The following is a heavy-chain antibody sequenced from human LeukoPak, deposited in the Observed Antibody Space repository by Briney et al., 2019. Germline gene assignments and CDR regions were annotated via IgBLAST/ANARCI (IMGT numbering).Heavy chain of an antibody. J-gene: IGHJ6*04. D-gene: IGHD6-25*01. Sequence: PGGSLRLSCAASGFTVSSKYMSWVRPAPGKGLEWVAVISYDGSNKYYADSVKGRFTISRDNSKNTLYLQMNSLRAEDTAVYYCARERLPDYYYYGMDVWGKGTTVTVSS. CDR2: ISYDGSNK. CDR1: GFTVSSKY. V-gene: IGHV3-30*03. CDR3: ARERLPDYYYYGMDV.